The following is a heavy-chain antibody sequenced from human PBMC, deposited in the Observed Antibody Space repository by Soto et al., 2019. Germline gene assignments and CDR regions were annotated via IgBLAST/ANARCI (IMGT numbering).Heavy chain of an antibody. D-gene: IGHD6-19*01. V-gene: IGHV3-7*03. J-gene: IGHJ6*02. CDR2: IKQDGSDT. Sequence: HPGGSLRLSCAASGFTFSSYWMSWVRQAPGKGLEWVANIKQDGSDTYYVDSVKGRFTISRDNAKNSLYLQMNSLRAEDTAVYYCAKAAVAGNYYGMDVWGQGTTVTVSS. CDR3: AKAAVAGNYYGMDV. CDR1: GFTFSSYW.